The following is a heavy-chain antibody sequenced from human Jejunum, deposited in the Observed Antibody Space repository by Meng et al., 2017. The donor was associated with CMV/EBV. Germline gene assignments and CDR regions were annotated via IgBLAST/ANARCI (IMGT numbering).Heavy chain of an antibody. V-gene: IGHV3-23*01. CDR2: VGNTGTYS. CDR1: GFTFSRYW. J-gene: IGHJ4*02. Sequence: GFTFSRYWMSWLRQAPGKGLEWVSTVGNTGTYSYYADSLKGRFTISRDNSKDTLYLQMNSLRDEDTALYYCAKDGYCSSSSCHDYWGQGTLVTVSS. D-gene: IGHD2-2*01. CDR3: AKDGYCSSSSCHDY.